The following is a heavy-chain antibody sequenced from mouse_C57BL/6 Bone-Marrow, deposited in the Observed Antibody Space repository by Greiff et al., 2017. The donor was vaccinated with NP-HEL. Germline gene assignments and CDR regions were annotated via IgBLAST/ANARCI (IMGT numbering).Heavy chain of an antibody. J-gene: IGHJ2*01. CDR1: GYTFTDYY. V-gene: IGHV1-76*01. D-gene: IGHD2-5*01. CDR3: ARSRVYSNFDY. Sequence: VQLQESGAELVRPGASVKLSCKASGYTFTDYYINWVKQRPGQGLEWIARIYPGSGNTYYNEKFKGKATLTAEKSSSTAYMQLSSLTSEDSAVYFCARSRVYSNFDYWGQGTTLTVSS. CDR2: IYPGSGNT.